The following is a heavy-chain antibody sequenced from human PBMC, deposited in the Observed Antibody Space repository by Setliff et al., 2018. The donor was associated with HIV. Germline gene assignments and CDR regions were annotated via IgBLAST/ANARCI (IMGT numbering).Heavy chain of an antibody. V-gene: IGHV4-61*05. J-gene: IGHJ4*02. D-gene: IGHD6-6*01. CDR1: GGSVNSRNYF. CDR3: ARHVGYSSSSLDY. CDR2: IQASGIT. Sequence: SETLSLTCTVSGGSVNSRNYFWGWIRQPPGKGLEWIAYIQASGITNHKPSLKSQATISVDTSKNQFSLKLSSVTAADTAVYYCARHVGYSSSSLDYWGQGTLVTVSS.